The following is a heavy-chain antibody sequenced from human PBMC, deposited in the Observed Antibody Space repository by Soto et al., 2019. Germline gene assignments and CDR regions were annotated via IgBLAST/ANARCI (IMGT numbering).Heavy chain of an antibody. J-gene: IGHJ4*02. CDR3: ARGTWDDYLWGSYRYRFDY. CDR1: GGSFSGYY. D-gene: IGHD3-16*02. CDR2: INHSGST. V-gene: IGHV4-34*01. Sequence: QVQLQQWGAGLLKPSETLSLTCAVYGGSFSGYYWSWIRQPPGKGLEWIGEINHSGSTNYNPSLKSRVTISVDTSKNQFSLKLSSVTAADTAVYYCARGTWDDYLWGSYRYRFDYWGQGTLVPVSS.